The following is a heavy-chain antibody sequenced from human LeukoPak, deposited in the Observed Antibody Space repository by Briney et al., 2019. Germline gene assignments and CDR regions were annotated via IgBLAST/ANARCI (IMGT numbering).Heavy chain of an antibody. Sequence: SETLSLTCTVSGGSISNYYWSWFRQPPGKGLEWIAYIYYSGNTNYNPSLKSRVIISVDTSKNQFSLKLSSVTAADTAVYYCARWRVGATNWGQGTLVTVSS. CDR2: IYYSGNT. J-gene: IGHJ4*02. D-gene: IGHD1-26*01. V-gene: IGHV4-59*08. CDR1: GGSISNYY. CDR3: ARWRVGATN.